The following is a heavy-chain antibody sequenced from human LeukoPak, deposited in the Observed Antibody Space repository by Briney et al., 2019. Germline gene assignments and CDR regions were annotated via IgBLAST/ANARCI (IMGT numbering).Heavy chain of an antibody. V-gene: IGHV4-61*02. CDR2: IYTSGST. CDR3: ARDRADSSGYYYHFDY. J-gene: IGHJ4*02. D-gene: IGHD3-22*01. CDR1: GGSISSGSYY. Sequence: SETLSLTCTVSGGSISSGSYYWSWIRQPAGKGLEWIGRIYTSGSTNYDPSLKSRVTISVDTSKNQFSLKLSSVTAADMAVYYCARDRADSSGYYYHFDYWGQGTLVTVSS.